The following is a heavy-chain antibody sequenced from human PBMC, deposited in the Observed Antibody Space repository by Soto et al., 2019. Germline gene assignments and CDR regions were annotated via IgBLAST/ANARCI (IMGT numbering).Heavy chain of an antibody. V-gene: IGHV3-30*18. CDR3: AKGGGDQRYCDD. D-gene: IGHD3-16*01. CDR2: ISHDGSNK. J-gene: IGHJ4*02. Sequence: QVQLVDSGGGVVQPGRSLRLSCTGSGFTFSNYGMHWVRQAPGKGLEWVAIISHDGSNKYYAASVKDRFSISRDNSKNTLYLQRNRLGAEDTAVYYCAKGGGDQRYCDDWGQGTLVIVSS. CDR1: GFTFSNYG.